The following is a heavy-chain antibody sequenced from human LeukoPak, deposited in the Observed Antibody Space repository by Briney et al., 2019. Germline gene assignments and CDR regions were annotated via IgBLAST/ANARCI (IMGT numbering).Heavy chain of an antibody. D-gene: IGHD6-6*01. V-gene: IGHV4-39*01. CDR3: ARPGSSSTTYYFDY. Sequence: SETLSLTCTVSGGSISSTSYYWGWIRQPPGKGLEWIGSIYYSGSAYYNPSLKSRLTMSVDTSKNQFSLRLSSVTAADTAVYYCARPGSSSTTYYFDYWGQGTLVTVSP. CDR1: GGSISSTSYY. CDR2: IYYSGSA. J-gene: IGHJ4*02.